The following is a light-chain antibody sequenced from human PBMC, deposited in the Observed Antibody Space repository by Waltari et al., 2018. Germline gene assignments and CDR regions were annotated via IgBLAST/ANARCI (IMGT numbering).Light chain of an antibody. CDR2: WAS. V-gene: IGKV4-1*01. Sequence: DIVMTKSPDSLAVPLAERATITSNSSQSVLYSSNNKNYLAWYQQKPGQPPKLLIYWASTRESGVPDRFSGSGSGTDFTLTISSLQAEDVAVYYCQQYYSTLLTFGGGTKVEIK. CDR1: QSVLYSSNNKNY. J-gene: IGKJ4*01. CDR3: QQYYSTLLT.